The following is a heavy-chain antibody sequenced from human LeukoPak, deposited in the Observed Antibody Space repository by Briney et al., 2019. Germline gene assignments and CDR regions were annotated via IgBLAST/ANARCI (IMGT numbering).Heavy chain of an antibody. V-gene: IGHV4-59*12. CDR1: GGSISSYY. CDR3: ARGITMIVVVINEGDAFDI. CDR2: IYYSGST. Sequence: PSETLSLTCTVSGGSISSYYWSWIRQPPGKGLEWIGYIYYSGSTYYNPSLKSRVTISVDTSKNQFSLKLSSVTAADTAVYYCARGITMIVVVINEGDAFDIWGQGTMVTVSS. J-gene: IGHJ3*02. D-gene: IGHD3-22*01.